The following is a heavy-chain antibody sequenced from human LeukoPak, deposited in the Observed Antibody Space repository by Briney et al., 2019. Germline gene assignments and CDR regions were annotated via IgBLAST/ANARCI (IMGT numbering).Heavy chain of an antibody. Sequence: PGGSLRLSCAASGFTFSSYAMSWVRQALGKGLEWVSAISGSGGSTYYADSVKGRFTISRDNSKNTLYLQMNSLRAEDTAVYYCAKDMRYCSSTSCLVFDYWGQGTLVTVSS. J-gene: IGHJ4*02. CDR1: GFTFSSYA. D-gene: IGHD2-2*01. CDR2: ISGSGGST. CDR3: AKDMRYCSSTSCLVFDY. V-gene: IGHV3-23*01.